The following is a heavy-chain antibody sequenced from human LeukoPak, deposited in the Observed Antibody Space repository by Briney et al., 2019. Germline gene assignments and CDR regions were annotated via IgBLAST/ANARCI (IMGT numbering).Heavy chain of an antibody. J-gene: IGHJ6*03. Sequence: SVKVSCKASGGTFSSYAISWVRQAPGQGLEWMGGIIPIFGTANYAQKFQGRVTITADESTSTAYMELSSLRSEDTAVYYCARDSSPLYYYGSGSPPYYYYYMDVWGKGTTVTISS. D-gene: IGHD3-10*01. CDR3: ARDSSPLYYYGSGSPPYYYYYMDV. CDR2: IIPIFGTA. CDR1: GGTFSSYA. V-gene: IGHV1-69*13.